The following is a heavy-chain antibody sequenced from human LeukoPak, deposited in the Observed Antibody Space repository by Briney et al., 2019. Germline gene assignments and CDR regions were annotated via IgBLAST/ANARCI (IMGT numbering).Heavy chain of an antibody. J-gene: IGHJ4*02. V-gene: IGHV1-18*01. CDR3: ARILYYDFWSGYHSYFDY. D-gene: IGHD3-3*01. CDR1: GYTFTSYG. CDR2: ISAYNGNT. Sequence: GASVKVSFKASGYTFTSYGISWVRQAPGQGLEWMGWISAYNGNTNYAQKLQGRVTMTTDTSTSTAYMELRSLRSDDTAVYYCARILYYDFWSGYHSYFDYWGQGTLVTVSS.